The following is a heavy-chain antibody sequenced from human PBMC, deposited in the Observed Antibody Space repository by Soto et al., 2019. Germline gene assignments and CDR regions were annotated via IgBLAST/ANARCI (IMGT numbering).Heavy chain of an antibody. CDR3: ARDAGTYYGSGSYSIFDY. CDR2: IYYSGST. Sequence: SETLSLTCTVSGGSISSGGYYWSWIRQHPGKGLEWIGYIYYSGSTYYNPSLKSRVTISVDTSKNQFSLKLSSVTAADTAVYYCARDAGTYYGSGSYSIFDYWGQGTLVTVSS. J-gene: IGHJ4*02. CDR1: GGSISSGGYY. D-gene: IGHD3-10*01. V-gene: IGHV4-31*03.